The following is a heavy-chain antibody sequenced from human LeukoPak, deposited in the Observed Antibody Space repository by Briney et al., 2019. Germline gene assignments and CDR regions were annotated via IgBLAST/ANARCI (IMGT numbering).Heavy chain of an antibody. V-gene: IGHV3-48*03. CDR2: ISSSGSTI. Sequence: GGSLRLSCAASGFTFSSYEMDWVRQAPGKGLEWVSYISSSGSTIYYADSVKGRFTISRDNAKNSLYLQMNSLRAEDTAVYYCASSYWYFDLWGRGTLVTVSS. CDR3: ASSYWYFDL. CDR1: GFTFSSYE. J-gene: IGHJ2*01.